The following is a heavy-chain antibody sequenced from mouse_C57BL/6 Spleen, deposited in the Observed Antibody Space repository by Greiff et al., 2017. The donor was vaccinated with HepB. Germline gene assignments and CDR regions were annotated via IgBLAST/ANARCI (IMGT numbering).Heavy chain of an antibody. CDR1: GFTFSSYA. CDR2: ISDGGSYT. V-gene: IGHV5-4*01. D-gene: IGHD1-1*01. CDR3: ARESSNYLDY. Sequence: EVKLMESGGGLVKPGGSLKLSCAASGFTFSSYAMSWVRQTPEKRLEWVATISDGGSYTYYPDNVKGRFTISRDNAKNNLYLQMSHLKSEDTAMYYCARESSNYLDYWGQGTTLTVSS. J-gene: IGHJ2*01.